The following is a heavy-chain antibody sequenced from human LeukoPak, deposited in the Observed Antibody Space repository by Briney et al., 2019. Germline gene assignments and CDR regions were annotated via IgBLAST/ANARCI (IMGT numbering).Heavy chain of an antibody. V-gene: IGHV3-21*01. Sequence: GGSLRLSCAASGFTFSNYSMNWVRQAPGKGLEWVSSISSRSSYIYYADSVKGRFTISRDNAKNSLYLQMNSLRAEDTAVCYCAKDPGAHYYGSGSYRRGSYFDYWGQGTLVTVSS. D-gene: IGHD3-10*01. CDR2: ISSRSSYI. CDR3: AKDPGAHYYGSGSYRRGSYFDY. CDR1: GFTFSNYS. J-gene: IGHJ4*02.